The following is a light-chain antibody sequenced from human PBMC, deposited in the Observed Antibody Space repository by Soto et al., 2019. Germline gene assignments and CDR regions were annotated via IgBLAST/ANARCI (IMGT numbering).Light chain of an antibody. CDR1: QSIRSW. V-gene: IGKV1-39*01. Sequence: DIQMTQSPSILSASVGDRVTITCQASQSIRSWLAWYQQKPGKAPKLLIYAASSLQSGVPSRFSGSGSGTDFTPTISSLQPEDFATYYCQQSYSTPITFGQGTRLEIK. CDR2: AAS. J-gene: IGKJ5*01. CDR3: QQSYSTPIT.